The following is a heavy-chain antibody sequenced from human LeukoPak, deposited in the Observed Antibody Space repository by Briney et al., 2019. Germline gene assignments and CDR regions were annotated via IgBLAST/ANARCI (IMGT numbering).Heavy chain of an antibody. CDR3: AKDRQRKQPRGFDY. Sequence: GGSLRLSCAASGFTFSDYYMSWIRQAPGKGLEWVSYISSSGSTIYYADSVKGRFTISRDNAKNSLYLQMNSLRAEDTAVYYCAKDRQRKQPRGFDYWGQGTLVTVSS. V-gene: IGHV3-11*01. CDR1: GFTFSDYY. CDR2: ISSSGSTI. D-gene: IGHD1-1*01. J-gene: IGHJ4*02.